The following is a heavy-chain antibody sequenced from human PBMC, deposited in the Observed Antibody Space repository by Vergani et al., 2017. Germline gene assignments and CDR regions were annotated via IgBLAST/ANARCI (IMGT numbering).Heavy chain of an antibody. CDR3: ASLIMVRGEKNWFDP. D-gene: IGHD3-10*01. J-gene: IGHJ5*02. CDR2: ISAYNGNT. V-gene: IGHV1-18*01. CDR1: GYTFTSYG. Sequence: QVQLVQSGAEVKKPGASVKVSCKASGYTFTSYGISWVRQAPGQGLEWMGWISAYNGNTNYAQKLQGRVTMTTDTSTSSAYMELRSLRSDDTAVYYCASLIMVRGEKNWFDPWGQGTLVTVSS.